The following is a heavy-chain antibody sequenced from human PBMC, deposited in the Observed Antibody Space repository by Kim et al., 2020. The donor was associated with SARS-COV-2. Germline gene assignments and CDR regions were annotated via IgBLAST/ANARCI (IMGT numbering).Heavy chain of an antibody. V-gene: IGHV4-4*07. CDR3: ARVRSSGWYWFDP. J-gene: IGHJ5*02. Sequence: YNPSLKGRVTMSVDTSKNQFSLKLSSVTAADTAVYYCARVRSSGWYWFDPWGQGTLVTVSS. D-gene: IGHD6-19*01.